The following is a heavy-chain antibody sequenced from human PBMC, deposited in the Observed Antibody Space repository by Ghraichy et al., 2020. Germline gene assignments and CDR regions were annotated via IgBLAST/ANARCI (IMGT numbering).Heavy chain of an antibody. CDR1: GFIFDDYA. J-gene: IGHJ4*02. V-gene: IGHV3-9*01. D-gene: IGHD6-19*01. Sequence: GGSLRLSCAASGFIFDDYAMHWVRQAPGKGLEWVSGISSNRDSIGYADSVKGQFTISRDNAKNSLYLQMNSLRTEDTALYYCAKDRGQWLVGGDFDYWGQGTQVTVSS. CDR3: AKDRGQWLVGGDFDY. CDR2: ISSNRDSI.